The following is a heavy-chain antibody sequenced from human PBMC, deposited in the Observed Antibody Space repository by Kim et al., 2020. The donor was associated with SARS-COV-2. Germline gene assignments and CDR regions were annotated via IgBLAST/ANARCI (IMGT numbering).Heavy chain of an antibody. J-gene: IGHJ5*02. Sequence: ASVKVSCKASGYTFTSYDINWVRQATGQGLEWMGWMNPNSGNTGYAQKFQGRVTMTRNTSISTAYMELSSLRSEDTAVYYCARGVGYCSSTSCHNWFDPWGQGTLVTVSS. CDR3: ARGVGYCSSTSCHNWFDP. CDR2: MNPNSGNT. V-gene: IGHV1-8*01. CDR1: GYTFTSYD. D-gene: IGHD2-2*01.